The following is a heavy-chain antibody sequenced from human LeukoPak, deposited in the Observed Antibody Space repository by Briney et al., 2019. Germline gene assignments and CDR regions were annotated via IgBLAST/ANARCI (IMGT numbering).Heavy chain of an antibody. CDR2: IKQDGSEK. CDR1: GFTFSSYW. J-gene: IGHJ4*01. V-gene: IGHV3-7*01. CDR3: ARDGTAAGLYFDL. D-gene: IGHD6-13*01. Sequence: GGSLRLSCAASGFTFSSYWMSWVRQAPGKGLEWVANIKQDGSEKYYVDSVKGRFTISRDNTKNSLYLQMSSLRAEDTAVYHCARDGTAAGLYFDLWGQGTLVTVSS.